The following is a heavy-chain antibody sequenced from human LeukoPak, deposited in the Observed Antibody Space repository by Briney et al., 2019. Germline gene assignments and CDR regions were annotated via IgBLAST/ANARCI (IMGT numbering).Heavy chain of an antibody. CDR1: GGSISSGGYS. CDR2: IYHSGST. Sequence: PPETLSLTCAVSGGSISSGGYSWSWIRQPPGKGLEWIGYIYHSGSTYYNPSLKSRVTISVDRSKNQFSLKLSSVTAADTAVYYCARVHYYDSSGYYYQFDPWGQGTLVTVSS. V-gene: IGHV4-30-2*01. J-gene: IGHJ5*02. D-gene: IGHD3-22*01. CDR3: ARVHYYDSSGYYYQFDP.